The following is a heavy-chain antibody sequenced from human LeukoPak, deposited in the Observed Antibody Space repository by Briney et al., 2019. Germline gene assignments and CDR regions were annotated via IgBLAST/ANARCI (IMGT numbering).Heavy chain of an antibody. V-gene: IGHV1-24*01. J-gene: IGHJ5*02. D-gene: IGHD1-26*01. CDR1: GYTFTSYA. CDR3: ATVGVLNWFDP. CDR2: FDPEDGET. Sequence: ASVKVSCKASGYTFTSYAMNWVRQAPGKGLEWMGGFDPEDGETIYAQKFQGRVTMTEDTSTDTAYMELSSLRSEDTAVYYCATVGVLNWFDPWGQGTLVTVSS.